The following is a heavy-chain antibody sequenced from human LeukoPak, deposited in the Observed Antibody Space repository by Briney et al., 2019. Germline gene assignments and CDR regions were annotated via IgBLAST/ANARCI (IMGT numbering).Heavy chain of an antibody. CDR1: GGSISSYY. J-gene: IGHJ4*02. CDR3: ARHEAAMVYFDY. Sequence: SETLSLTCTVSGGSISSYYWSWIRQPPGKGLEWIGYIYYSGSTNYNPSLKSRVTISVDTPKNQFSLKLSSVTAADTAVYYCARHEAAMVYFDYWGQGTLVTVSS. D-gene: IGHD5-18*01. CDR2: IYYSGST. V-gene: IGHV4-59*08.